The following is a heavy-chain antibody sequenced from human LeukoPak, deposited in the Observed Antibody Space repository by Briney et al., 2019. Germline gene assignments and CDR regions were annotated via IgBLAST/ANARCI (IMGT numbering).Heavy chain of an antibody. Sequence: NSSETLSLTCTVSGSSINEFNWSWTRQPPGKGLEFVAYIHYSGSTSYNPSLKSRVAISLDSSKSQFSLELRSVTAADTAFYYCARTGRTGDWGQGILVTVSS. D-gene: IGHD4-17*01. CDR1: GSSINEFN. J-gene: IGHJ4*02. CDR3: ARTGRTGD. CDR2: IHYSGST. V-gene: IGHV4-59*01.